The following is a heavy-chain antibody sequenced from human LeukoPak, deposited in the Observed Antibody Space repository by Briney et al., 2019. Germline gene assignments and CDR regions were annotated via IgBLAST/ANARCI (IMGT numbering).Heavy chain of an antibody. Sequence: PGGSLRLSCAASGFTFSSYGMHWVRQAPGKGLEWVAVISYDGSNKYYADSVKGRFTISRDNAKNSLYLQMNSLRAEDTAVYYCARGDLFTGDLYYFDYWGQGTLVTVSS. D-gene: IGHD1-26*01. V-gene: IGHV3-30*03. CDR3: ARGDLFTGDLYYFDY. CDR2: ISYDGSNK. CDR1: GFTFSSYG. J-gene: IGHJ4*02.